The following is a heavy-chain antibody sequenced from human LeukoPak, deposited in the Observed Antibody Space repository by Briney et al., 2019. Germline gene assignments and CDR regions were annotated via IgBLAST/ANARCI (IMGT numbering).Heavy chain of an antibody. CDR2: ISGSGGST. CDR3: AKLRDGYNLNWFDP. J-gene: IGHJ5*02. D-gene: IGHD5-24*01. CDR1: GFTFSSYA. V-gene: IGHV3-23*01. Sequence: PGGSLRLSCAASGFTFSSYAMSWVRQAPGRGLEWVSAISGSGGSTYYADSVKGRFTISRDNSKNTLYLQMNSLRAEDTAVYYCAKLRDGYNLNWFDPWGQGTLVTVSS.